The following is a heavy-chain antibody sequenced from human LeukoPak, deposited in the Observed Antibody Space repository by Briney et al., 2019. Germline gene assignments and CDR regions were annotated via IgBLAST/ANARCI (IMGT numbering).Heavy chain of an antibody. CDR2: IEKDGGEE. Sequence: GGSLRLSCAASGFTFSSYSMNWVRQAPGKGLEWVANIEKDGGEENYVDSVRGRFTISRDNAKNSLYLQMNSLRAEDTAMYYCAGGGYWGQGALVTVSS. V-gene: IGHV3-7*05. CDR3: AGGGY. CDR1: GFTFSSYS. J-gene: IGHJ4*02.